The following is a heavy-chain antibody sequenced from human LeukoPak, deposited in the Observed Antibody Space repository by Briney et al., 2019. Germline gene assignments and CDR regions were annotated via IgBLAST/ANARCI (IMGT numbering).Heavy chain of an antibody. V-gene: IGHV3-53*01. Sequence: PGGSLRLSCAASGFTVSSNYMSWVRQAPGKGPEWVSVIYSGGSTYYADSVEGRFTISRDNSKNTLYLQMNSLRAEDTAVYYCAREFPEYSSSWYGYFDYWGQGTLVTVSS. D-gene: IGHD6-13*01. J-gene: IGHJ4*02. CDR3: AREFPEYSSSWYGYFDY. CDR2: IYSGGST. CDR1: GFTVSSNY.